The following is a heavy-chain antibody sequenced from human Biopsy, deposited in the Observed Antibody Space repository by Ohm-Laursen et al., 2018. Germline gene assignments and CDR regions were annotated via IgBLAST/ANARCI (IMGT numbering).Heavy chain of an antibody. J-gene: IGHJ4*02. CDR3: VRQISGYFPFDF. Sequence: ESLMIPCNGSGYSLTNYWLGWVRQMPGKGLGWMGIFYPGDSDTRYRPSFQGQVTIPADKSIRAAYLQWSSLKASDTAMYYCVRQISGYFPFDFWGQGTLVTVSS. CDR2: FYPGDSDT. V-gene: IGHV5-51*01. CDR1: GYSLTNYW. D-gene: IGHD5-12*01.